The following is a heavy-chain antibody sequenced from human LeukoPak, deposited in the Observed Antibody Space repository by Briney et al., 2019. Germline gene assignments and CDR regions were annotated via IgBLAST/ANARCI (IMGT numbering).Heavy chain of an antibody. Sequence: GSVKVSCKASGYTFTSYGISWVRQAPGQGLEWMGWISAYNGNTNYAQKLQGRVTMTTDTSTSTAYMELRSLRSDDTAVYYCASLQGYCSGGSCYQFDYWGQGTLVTVSS. V-gene: IGHV1-18*01. CDR2: ISAYNGNT. CDR1: GYTFTSYG. D-gene: IGHD2-15*01. CDR3: ASLQGYCSGGSCYQFDY. J-gene: IGHJ4*02.